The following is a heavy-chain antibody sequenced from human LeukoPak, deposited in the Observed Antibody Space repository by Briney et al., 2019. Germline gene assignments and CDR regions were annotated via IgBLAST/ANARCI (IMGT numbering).Heavy chain of an antibody. CDR3: ASTPTEYCSSTSCYENDY. Sequence: SETLSLTCAVSGYSISSGYYWGWIRQPPGKGREWIASIYHSGSTYYNPCLKQPVTISVARSKTQFSLKLSSVTPADTAVYYCASTPTEYCSSTSCYENDYGGQGTLVTVSS. CDR2: IYHSGST. CDR1: GYSISSGYY. J-gene: IGHJ4*02. V-gene: IGHV4-38-2*01. D-gene: IGHD2-2*01.